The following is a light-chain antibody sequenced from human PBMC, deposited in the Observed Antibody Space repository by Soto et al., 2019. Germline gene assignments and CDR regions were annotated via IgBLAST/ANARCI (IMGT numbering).Light chain of an antibody. CDR1: QGISSY. J-gene: IGKJ1*01. CDR2: DAS. V-gene: IGKV1-33*01. CDR3: QQYDNLPPPT. Sequence: DIQMTQSPSTLSASVGDRVTITCRASQGISSYLAWYQQKPGKAPKLLIYDASNLETGAPSRFSGSGSGTDFTFTISSLQPEDIATYYCQQYDNLPPPTFGQGTKVDIK.